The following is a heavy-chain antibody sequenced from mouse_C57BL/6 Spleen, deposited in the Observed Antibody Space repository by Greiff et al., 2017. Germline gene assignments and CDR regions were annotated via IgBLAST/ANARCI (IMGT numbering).Heavy chain of an antibody. CDR1: GFTFSSYA. D-gene: IGHD2-12*01. J-gene: IGHJ2*01. Sequence: EVKVVESGGGLVKPGGSLKLSCAASGFTFSSYAMSWVRQTPVKRLAWVATISDGGSYTYYPENVKVRFTISRDNAKNNLYLQMSHLKSEDTAMYYCARDRGRPFDYWGQGTTLTVSS. CDR3: ARDRGRPFDY. CDR2: ISDGGSYT. V-gene: IGHV5-4*01.